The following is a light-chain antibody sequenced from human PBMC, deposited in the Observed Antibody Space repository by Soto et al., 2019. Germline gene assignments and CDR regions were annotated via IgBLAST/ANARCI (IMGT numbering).Light chain of an antibody. CDR3: QQYNSYSLT. V-gene: IGKV1-5*01. CDR2: DAS. Sequence: DIQVTQSPSTLSASVGDRVTITCRASQSISSRLAWYQQKPGKAPKLLIYDASNLESGVPSRFSGSGSGTESTLTISSLQPDDFATYYCQQYNSYSLTFGGGTKVDIK. CDR1: QSISSR. J-gene: IGKJ4*01.